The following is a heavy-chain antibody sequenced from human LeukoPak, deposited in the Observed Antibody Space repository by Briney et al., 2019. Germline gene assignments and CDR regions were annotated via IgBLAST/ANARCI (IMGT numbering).Heavy chain of an antibody. V-gene: IGHV1-8*01. Sequence: ASVKVSCKASGYTFTSYDINWVRQATGQGLEWMGWMNPNSGNTGYAQKFQGRVTMTRNTSISTAYMELSSLRSEDTAVYYSARDVVVVPAAILDYYYYMDVWGKGTTVTVSS. CDR3: ARDVVVVPAAILDYYYYMDV. CDR1: GYTFTSYD. D-gene: IGHD2-2*01. J-gene: IGHJ6*03. CDR2: MNPNSGNT.